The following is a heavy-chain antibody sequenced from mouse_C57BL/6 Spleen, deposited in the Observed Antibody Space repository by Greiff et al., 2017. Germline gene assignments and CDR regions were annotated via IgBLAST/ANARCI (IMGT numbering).Heavy chain of an antibody. CDR3: ARFDGYAVFYAMDY. Sequence: SGPELVKPGASVKISCKASGYSFTDYNMNWVKQSNGKSLEWIGVINPNFGTTSYNQKFKGKATLTVDQSSSTAYMQLNSLTSEDSAVYYCARFDGYAVFYAMDYWGQGTSVTVSS. CDR1: GYSFTDYN. J-gene: IGHJ4*01. V-gene: IGHV1-39*01. D-gene: IGHD2-3*01. CDR2: INPNFGTT.